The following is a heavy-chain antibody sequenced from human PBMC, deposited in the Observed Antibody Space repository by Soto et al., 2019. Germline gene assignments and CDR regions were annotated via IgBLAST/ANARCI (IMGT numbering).Heavy chain of an antibody. J-gene: IGHJ6*01. CDR1: GASISSSSFY. V-gene: IGHV4-39*02. D-gene: IGHD3-16*01. CDR2: VYYSGST. CDR3: ARELDFFAYPKAGGDYYYAMDV. Sequence: SENLALTCTVSGASISSSSFYWAWIHQPPGKGLEWIGCVYYSGSTFYNPSLKSRVTITMDTSKNQFSLKLTSVTAADTGVCYCARELDFFAYPKAGGDYYYAMDV.